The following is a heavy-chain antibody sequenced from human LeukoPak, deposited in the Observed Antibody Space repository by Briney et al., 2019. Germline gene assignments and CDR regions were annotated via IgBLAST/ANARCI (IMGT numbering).Heavy chain of an antibody. J-gene: IGHJ5*02. V-gene: IGHV1-2*02. CDR2: INPNSGGT. D-gene: IGHD3-22*01. CDR3: AREGRLYDSSGYYYNWFDP. CDR1: GYTFTGYY. Sequence: ASVKVSCKASGYTFTGYYMHWVRQAPGQGLEWMGWINPNSGGTNYAQKFQGRVTMTRDTSISTAYMELSRLRSDDTAVYYCAREGRLYDSSGYYYNWFDPWGQGTLVAVSS.